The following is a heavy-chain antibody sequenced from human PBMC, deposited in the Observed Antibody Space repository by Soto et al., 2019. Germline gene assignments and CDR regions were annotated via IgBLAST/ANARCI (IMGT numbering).Heavy chain of an antibody. V-gene: IGHV3-23*01. Sequence: EVQLLESGGGLVQTGGSLRLSCAASGFTFNTDAMSWVRQAPGKGLEWVSSISGSGVSTYYADSVKGRFTISRDNSKNTLYLQMNYLRTEDTAVYYCAKTRRYYYGSGSPYVFDFWGQGTMVTVSS. CDR2: ISGSGVST. CDR3: AKTRRYYYGSGSPYVFDF. CDR1: GFTFNTDA. J-gene: IGHJ3*01. D-gene: IGHD3-10*01.